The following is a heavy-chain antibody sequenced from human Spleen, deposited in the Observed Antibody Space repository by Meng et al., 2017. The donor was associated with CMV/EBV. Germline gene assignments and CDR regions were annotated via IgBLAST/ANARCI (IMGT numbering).Heavy chain of an antibody. CDR1: GYSFTGYY. CDR3: ARMYSSSSGY. V-gene: IGHV1-2*02. D-gene: IGHD6-13*01. CDR2: INPNSGGT. J-gene: IGHJ4*02. Sequence: ASVKVSCKASGYSFTGYYMHWVRQAPGQGLQWIGWINPNSGGTNYAQHFQDRFSMTRDTSISTAYMEMSRLRSDDTAVYYCARMYSSSSGYWGQGTLVTVSS.